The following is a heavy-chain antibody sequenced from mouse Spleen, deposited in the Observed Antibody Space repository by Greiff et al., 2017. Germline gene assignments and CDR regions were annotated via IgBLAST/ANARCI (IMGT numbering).Heavy chain of an antibody. V-gene: IGHV10-3*01. D-gene: IGHD2-4*01. CDR3: LRERLITTWAMDY. J-gene: IGHJ4*01. Sequence: EVQLVESGGGLVQPKGSLKLSCAASGFTFNTYAMHWVRQAPGKGLESVARIRSKSSNYATYYADSVKDRFTISRDDSQSMLYLQMNNLKTEDTAMYYCLRERLITTWAMDYWGQGTSVTVSS. CDR1: GFTFNTYA. CDR2: IRSKSSNYAT.